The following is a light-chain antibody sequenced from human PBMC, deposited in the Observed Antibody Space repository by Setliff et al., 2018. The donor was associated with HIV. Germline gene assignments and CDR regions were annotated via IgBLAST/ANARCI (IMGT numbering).Light chain of an antibody. CDR3: SSYTSSSTWV. CDR2: DVT. CDR1: SSDIGGYKY. V-gene: IGLV2-14*03. Sequence: QSALPQPASVSGSPGQSITISCTGTSSDIGGYKYVSWYQQHPGKAPKLMIFDVTNRPSGVSSRFSGSKSGNTGSLTISGLQAEDEAHYFCSSYTSSSTWVFGGGTKVTVL. J-gene: IGLJ3*02.